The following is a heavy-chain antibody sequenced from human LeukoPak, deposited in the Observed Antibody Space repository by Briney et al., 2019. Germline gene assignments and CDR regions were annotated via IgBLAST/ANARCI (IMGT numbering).Heavy chain of an antibody. CDR3: AKWERLNRVFF. V-gene: IGHV4-61*02. J-gene: IGHJ4*02. D-gene: IGHD1-26*01. Sequence: SQTLSHTCTVSGDSISSGSFYWSWIRQPAGKGLEWIGRIYTGGNTNYNPSLQSRVAISIDTSKNQFSLKLNSVTAADTAMYYCAKWERLNRVFFWGQGTLVAVSS. CDR2: IYTGGNT. CDR1: GDSISSGSFY.